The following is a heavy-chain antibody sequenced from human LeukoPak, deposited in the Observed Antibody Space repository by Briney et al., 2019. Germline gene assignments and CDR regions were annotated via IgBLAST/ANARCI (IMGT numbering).Heavy chain of an antibody. CDR2: IIYDGSSK. D-gene: IGHD6-19*01. CDR3: AKDRRAVAGTASIFFDY. J-gene: IGHJ4*02. V-gene: IGHV3-30*18. CDR1: GFTFSSYG. Sequence: GGSLRLSCAASGFTFSSYGMHWVRQAPGKGLEWVAVIIYDGSSKYYADSVKGRFTISRDNSQNTLYLQMISLRAEDTAVYYCAKDRRAVAGTASIFFDYWGQGTLVTVSS.